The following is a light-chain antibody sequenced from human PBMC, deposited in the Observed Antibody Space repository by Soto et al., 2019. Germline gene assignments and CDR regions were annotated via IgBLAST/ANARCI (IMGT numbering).Light chain of an antibody. J-gene: IGKJ5*01. Sequence: EIVLTQSPGILSLSPGERASLSCGASQSISSSFLAWYQQKPGQAPRLLIYGASSRATGIPDRFSDTGSETDFTLTISRLEHEDFPVYYCQQYDNSPITFGQGTRPEIK. CDR1: QSISSSF. V-gene: IGKV3-20*01. CDR3: QQYDNSPIT. CDR2: GAS.